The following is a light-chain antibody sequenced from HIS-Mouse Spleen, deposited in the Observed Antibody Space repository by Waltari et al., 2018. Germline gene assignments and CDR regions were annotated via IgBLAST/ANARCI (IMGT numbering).Light chain of an antibody. V-gene: IGLV3-10*01. CDR2: EDS. CDR3: YSTDSSGNHRV. J-gene: IGLJ2*01. Sequence: SYELTQPPSVSVSPGQTARNPCSGHALPKKYADWYQQKSGQAPVLVIYEDSKRPSGIPERFSGSSSGTMATLTISGAQVEDEADYYCYSTDSSGNHRVFGGGTKLTVL. CDR1: ALPKKY.